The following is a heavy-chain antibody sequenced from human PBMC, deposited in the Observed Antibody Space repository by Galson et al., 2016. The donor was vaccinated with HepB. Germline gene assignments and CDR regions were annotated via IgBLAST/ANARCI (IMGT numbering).Heavy chain of an antibody. Sequence: ETLSLTCAVYGGSSSGYYWNWIRQSPGKGLEWIGEINHSGSINYDPSLKSRVTISVDRSKNQFSLKLISVTAADTAIYYCARGDNPDYGDYASAYYYMDVWGKGTTVTVSS. CDR1: GGSSSGYY. V-gene: IGHV4-34*01. D-gene: IGHD4-17*01. CDR3: ARGDNPDYGDYASAYYYMDV. CDR2: INHSGSI. J-gene: IGHJ6*03.